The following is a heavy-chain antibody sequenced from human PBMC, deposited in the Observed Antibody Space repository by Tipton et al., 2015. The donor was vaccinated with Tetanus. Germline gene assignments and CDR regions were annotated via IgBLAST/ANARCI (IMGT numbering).Heavy chain of an antibody. Sequence: PLRLSCSGSGFTFSSYTFHWVRQAPGKGLDWVSAISSSSSYIYYADSVKGRFTIFRDNANNSLYLQMNSLRGEDTAVYYCAKALGSSAWYGAWGQGTLVTVSS. CDR2: ISSSSSYI. J-gene: IGHJ5*02. CDR1: GFTFSSYT. D-gene: IGHD6-13*01. CDR3: AKALGSSAWYGA. V-gene: IGHV3-21*04.